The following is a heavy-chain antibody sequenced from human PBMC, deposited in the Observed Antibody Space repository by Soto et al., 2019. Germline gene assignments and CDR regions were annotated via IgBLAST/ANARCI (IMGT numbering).Heavy chain of an antibody. CDR1: GFTFSNYA. Sequence: EVQLLESGGGLVQPGGSLRLSCEDSGFTFSNYAVPWVRQAPGKGLEWVSTISGSGGGTYYADSVKGRFTISRDNSKNTLYLQMNSLRAEDTAVYYCAKDQGSSWYEIDYWGQGTLVTVSS. CDR3: AKDQGSSWYEIDY. D-gene: IGHD6-13*01. V-gene: IGHV3-23*01. J-gene: IGHJ4*02. CDR2: ISGSGGGT.